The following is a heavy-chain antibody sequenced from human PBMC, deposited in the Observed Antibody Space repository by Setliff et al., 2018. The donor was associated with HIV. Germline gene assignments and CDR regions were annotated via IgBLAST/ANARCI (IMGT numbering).Heavy chain of an antibody. D-gene: IGHD3-3*01. J-gene: IGHJ3*02. V-gene: IGHV4-30-4*08. CDR1: GGSISSGDYY. CDR2: IYYSGST. CDR3: ARSLTTSVNFWGDAFAI. Sequence: SETLSLTCTVSGGSISSGDYYWSWIRQPPGKGLEWIGYIYYSGSTYYNPSLKSRVTISVDTSKNQFSLKLSSVTAADTAVYYCARSLTTSVNFWGDAFAIWGQGNAGHRLL.